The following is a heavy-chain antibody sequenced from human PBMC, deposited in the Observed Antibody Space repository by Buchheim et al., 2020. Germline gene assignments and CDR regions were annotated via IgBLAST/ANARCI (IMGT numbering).Heavy chain of an antibody. J-gene: IGHJ4*02. Sequence: QLQLQESGPGLVKPSETLSLTCTVSGGSISSSDYYWGWIRQPPGKGLEWIGNIYYSGSTYYNPSLESRVTIFVDTSKNQFSLKLSSVTAADTAVYYCARRGAGTTPYFDYWGQGTL. D-gene: IGHD1-7*01. CDR3: ARRGAGTTPYFDY. CDR2: IYYSGST. CDR1: GGSISSSDYY. V-gene: IGHV4-39*01.